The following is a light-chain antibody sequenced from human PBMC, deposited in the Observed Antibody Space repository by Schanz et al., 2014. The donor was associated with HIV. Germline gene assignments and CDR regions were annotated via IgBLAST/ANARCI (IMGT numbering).Light chain of an antibody. CDR2: EVS. CDR1: SSDIGAYNR. V-gene: IGLV2-8*01. CDR3: SSYAGTNNFWV. Sequence: QSALTQPPSVSGSPGQSVTISCTGTSSDIGAYNRVSWYQQSPGTAPKLLIYEVSDRPSGVPDRFSGSKSGNTASLTVSGLQAEDEADYYCSSYAGTNNFWVFGGGTKLTVL. J-gene: IGLJ3*02.